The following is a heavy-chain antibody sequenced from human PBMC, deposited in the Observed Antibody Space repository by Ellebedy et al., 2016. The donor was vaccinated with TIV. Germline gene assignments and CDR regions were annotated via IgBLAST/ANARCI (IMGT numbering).Heavy chain of an antibody. J-gene: IGHJ5*02. Sequence: SETLSLTXAVYGGSFSGYYWSWIRQPPGKGLEWIGEINHSGSTNYNPSLKSRVTISVDTSKNQFSLKLSSVTAADTAVYYCAREGTMVRGEEDLGWFDPWGQGTLVTVSS. CDR1: GGSFSGYY. CDR3: AREGTMVRGEEDLGWFDP. D-gene: IGHD3-10*01. V-gene: IGHV4-34*01. CDR2: INHSGST.